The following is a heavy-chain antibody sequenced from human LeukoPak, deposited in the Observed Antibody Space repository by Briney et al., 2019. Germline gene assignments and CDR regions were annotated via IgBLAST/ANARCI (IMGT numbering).Heavy chain of an antibody. Sequence: SETLSLTCTVSGASISSYYWSWIRQPPGKGLEWIGYIYYSGSTSYNPSLKSRVTISVDTSKNQVSLKLSSVTAADTAVYYCARGAPGGNDYGDYWGQGTLVTVSS. V-gene: IGHV4-59*01. CDR3: ARGAPGGNDYGDY. CDR1: GASISSYY. CDR2: IYYSGST. J-gene: IGHJ4*02.